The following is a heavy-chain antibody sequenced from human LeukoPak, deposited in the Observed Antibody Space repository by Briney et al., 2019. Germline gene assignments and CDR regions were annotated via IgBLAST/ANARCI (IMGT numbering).Heavy chain of an antibody. Sequence: ASVKVSCKASGYTFTGYYMHWVRQAPGQGLEWMGWINPNSGGTNYAQKFQGRVTMTRDTSISTAYMELSRLRSDDTAVYYCARGTYYGSGSYYNWFDPWGQGTLVTVSS. J-gene: IGHJ5*02. CDR3: ARGTYYGSGSYYNWFDP. D-gene: IGHD3-10*01. CDR1: GYTFTGYY. CDR2: INPNSGGT. V-gene: IGHV1-2*02.